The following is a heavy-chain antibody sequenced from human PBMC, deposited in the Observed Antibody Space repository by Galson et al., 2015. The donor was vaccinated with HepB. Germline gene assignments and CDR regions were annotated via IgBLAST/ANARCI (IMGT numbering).Heavy chain of an antibody. Sequence: SVKVSCKASGYTFTSYAMQWVRQAPGQRLEWMGWVNAGNGNTKYSQKFQGRVTITRDTSASTAYMELSSLRSEDTAVYYCARDPHYITIFGVVPSGSFDYWGQGTLVTVSS. CDR1: GYTFTSYA. D-gene: IGHD3-3*01. CDR2: VNAGNGNT. J-gene: IGHJ4*02. CDR3: ARDPHYITIFGVVPSGSFDY. V-gene: IGHV1-3*01.